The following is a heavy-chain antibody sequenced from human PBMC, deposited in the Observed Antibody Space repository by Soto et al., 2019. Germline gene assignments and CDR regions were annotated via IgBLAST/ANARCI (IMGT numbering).Heavy chain of an antibody. CDR3: ARGERTVTTDYYYYGLDV. CDR2: IWYDGSNK. J-gene: IGHJ6*02. D-gene: IGHD4-4*01. V-gene: IGHV3-33*01. Sequence: GGSLRLSCAASGFTFSSYGMHWVRQAPGKGLEWVAVIWYDGSNKYYADSVKGRFTISRDNSKNTLYLQMNSLRAEDTAVYYCARGERTVTTDYYYYGLDVWGQGTTVTVSS. CDR1: GFTFSSYG.